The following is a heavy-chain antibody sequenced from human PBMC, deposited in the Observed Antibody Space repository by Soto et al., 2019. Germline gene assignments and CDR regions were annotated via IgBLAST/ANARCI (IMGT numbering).Heavy chain of an antibody. V-gene: IGHV3-15*01. CDR1: GITFINAW. Sequence: EVQLVESGGDMVKPGGCLRLSCEASGITFINAWMSWVRQAPGKGLEWVGRIKNKADGGTTDYAAHVRGRFTISRDDSKNTLFLQMNSLEIADTAVYFCTTDPGDYQDFWGQGTLVTVSS. CDR3: TTDPGDYQDF. J-gene: IGHJ4*02. D-gene: IGHD4-17*01. CDR2: IKNKADGGTT.